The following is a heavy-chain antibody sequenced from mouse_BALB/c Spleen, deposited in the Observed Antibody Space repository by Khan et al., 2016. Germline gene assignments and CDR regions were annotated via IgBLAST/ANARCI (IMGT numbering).Heavy chain of an antibody. J-gene: IGHJ2*01. CDR2: ISSGGST. Sequence: EVELVESGGGLVKPGGSLKLSCAASGFTFSSYAMSWVRQTPEKRLEWVASISSGGSTYYPDSVKGRFTISRDNARNILHLQMSSLRSGDTVMYYSAREDYGNDGDYFDYWGQGTTLTVSS. V-gene: IGHV5-6-5*01. D-gene: IGHD2-2*01. CDR1: GFTFSSYA. CDR3: AREDYGNDGDYFDY.